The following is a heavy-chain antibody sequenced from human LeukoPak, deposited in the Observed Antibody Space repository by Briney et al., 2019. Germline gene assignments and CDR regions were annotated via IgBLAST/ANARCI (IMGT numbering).Heavy chain of an antibody. CDR1: GFTFSTYD. CDR2: IGNAGAT. Sequence: GGSLRLSCAASGFTFSTYDMHWVRQATGKGLEWLSGIGNAGATYYAGSVKGRFTVSRDNAKNSLYLQMNSLRVGDTAVYYCARPEGSGYYDLWYNYWGQGTLVTVS. D-gene: IGHD3-22*01. V-gene: IGHV3-13*01. CDR3: ARPEGSGYYDLWYNY. J-gene: IGHJ4*02.